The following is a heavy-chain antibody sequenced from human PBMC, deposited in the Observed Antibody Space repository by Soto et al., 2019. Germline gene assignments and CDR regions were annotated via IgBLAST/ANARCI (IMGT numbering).Heavy chain of an antibody. CDR3: ARDKDRQQLGGNYYYMLDV. D-gene: IGHD3-3*02. V-gene: IGHV1-69*13. J-gene: IGHJ6*02. CDR2: IMPIFRTP. CDR1: GGTFSTSA. Sequence: QVQLEQSGAEVKKPGSSVKVSCKASGGTFSTSAISWVRQAPGQGLEWMGGIMPIFRTPDYAQKFQGRVTITADESTSTDYMELRGLRSEDTAVYYCARDKDRQQLGGNYYYMLDVWGQGTTVTVSS.